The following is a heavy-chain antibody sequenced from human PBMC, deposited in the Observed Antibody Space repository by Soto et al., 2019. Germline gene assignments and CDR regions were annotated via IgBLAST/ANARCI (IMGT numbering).Heavy chain of an antibody. V-gene: IGHV4-31*03. CDR3: ARWGKKGSGSYQILAFDP. CDR1: GGSISSGGYY. D-gene: IGHD3-10*01. Sequence: QVQLQESGPGLVKPSQTLSLTCTVSGGSISSGGYYWSWIRQHPGKGLEWIGYIYYSGSTYYNPSLKSRVTISVDTSKNQFSLKLSSVTAADTAVYYCARWGKKGSGSYQILAFDPWGQGTLVTVSS. J-gene: IGHJ5*02. CDR2: IYYSGST.